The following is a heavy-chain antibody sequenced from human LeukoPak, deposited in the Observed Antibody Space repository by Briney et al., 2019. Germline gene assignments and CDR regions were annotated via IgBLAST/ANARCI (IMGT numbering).Heavy chain of an antibody. CDR1: GGSFSGYY. Sequence: PSETLSLTCAVYGGSFSGYYWSWIRQPPGKGLEWIGEINHSGSTNYNPSLKSRVTISVDTSKNQFSLKLSSVTAADTAVYYCARASGSYYNYFDYWGQGTTVTVSS. CDR3: ARASGSYYNYFDY. J-gene: IGHJ4*03. CDR2: INHSGST. D-gene: IGHD1-26*01. V-gene: IGHV4-34*01.